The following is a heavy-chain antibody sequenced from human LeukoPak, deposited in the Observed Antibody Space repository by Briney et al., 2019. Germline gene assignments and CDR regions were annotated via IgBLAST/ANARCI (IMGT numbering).Heavy chain of an antibody. V-gene: IGHV3-53*01. D-gene: IGHD4-17*01. J-gene: IGHJ6*03. CDR2: IYSGGST. CDR3: ARETRVPDYGKLGYYYMDV. CDR1: GFTVSSNY. Sequence: GGSLRLSCAASGFTVSSNYMSWVRQAPGKGLEWVSAIYSGGSTYYADSVKGRFTISRDNSKNTLYLQMNSLRAEDTAVYYCARETRVPDYGKLGYYYMDVWGKGTTVTISS.